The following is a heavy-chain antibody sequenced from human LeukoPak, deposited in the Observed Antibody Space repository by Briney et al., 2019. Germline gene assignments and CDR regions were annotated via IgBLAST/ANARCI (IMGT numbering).Heavy chain of an antibody. CDR1: GFLFSIYA. V-gene: IGHV3-64*01. Sequence: GGSLRLSCAASGFLFSIYAMYWVRQAPGKGLEFVSAITGNGGSTFYANSVKGRFTISRDNSKNTPYLEMGSLRADDTAVYYCARDRSGSYRYAFDLWGQGTMVTVSS. CDR2: ITGNGGST. J-gene: IGHJ3*01. D-gene: IGHD1-26*01. CDR3: ARDRSGSYRYAFDL.